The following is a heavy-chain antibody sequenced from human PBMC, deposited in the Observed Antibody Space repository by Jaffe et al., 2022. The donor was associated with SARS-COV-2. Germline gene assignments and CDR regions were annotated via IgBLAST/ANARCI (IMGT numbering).Heavy chain of an antibody. CDR2: ILYDGSEK. D-gene: IGHD1-26*01. J-gene: IGHJ4*02. CDR1: GFTFSSYG. V-gene: IGHV3-30*18. Sequence: QVQLVESGGGVVQPGRSLRLSCAASGFTFSSYGMHWVRQAPGKGLEWVALILYDGSEKYYADSVKGRFAISRDNSKNTVYLQMNSLRAEDTAVYYCAKGEGWEKLYAYYFDYWGQGTLVTVSS. CDR3: AKGEGWEKLYAYYFDY.